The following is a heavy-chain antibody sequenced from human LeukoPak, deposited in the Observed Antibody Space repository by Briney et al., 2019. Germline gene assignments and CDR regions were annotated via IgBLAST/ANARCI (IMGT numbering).Heavy chain of an antibody. CDR2: TYYTGST. Sequence: SETLSLTCTVSGASISGYYWNWIRQPPGKGLEWIGYTYYTGSTNYNPSLRGRVTISIDTSRNQFSLTLSSVTAADTAVYYCARDANENTYYYDSSGPTYYFDYWGQGTLVTVSS. V-gene: IGHV4-59*12. CDR3: ARDANENTYYYDSSGPTYYFDY. CDR1: GASISGYY. D-gene: IGHD3-22*01. J-gene: IGHJ4*02.